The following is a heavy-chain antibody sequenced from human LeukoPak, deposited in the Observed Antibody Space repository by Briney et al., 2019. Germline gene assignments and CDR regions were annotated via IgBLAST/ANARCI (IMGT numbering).Heavy chain of an antibody. Sequence: SETLSLTCSVSGGSISSGGYYWSWIRQHPGKGLEWIGYIYNSGSTYYNPSLKSRVTISVDTSKNQFSLKLSSVTAADTAVYYCARVPVDTAMVTDAFDIWGQGTMVTVSS. J-gene: IGHJ3*02. CDR2: IYNSGST. D-gene: IGHD5-18*01. V-gene: IGHV4-31*03. CDR3: ARVPVDTAMVTDAFDI. CDR1: GGSISSGGYY.